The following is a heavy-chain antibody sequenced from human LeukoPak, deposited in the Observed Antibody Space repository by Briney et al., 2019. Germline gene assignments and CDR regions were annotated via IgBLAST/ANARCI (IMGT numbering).Heavy chain of an antibody. CDR3: AELGITMIGGV. D-gene: IGHD3-10*02. J-gene: IGHJ6*04. CDR2: TNSDGSEI. V-gene: IGHV3-7*01. Sequence: GGSLKLSCEASGFTFSSYWMTWVRQAPGKGLEWVGNTNSDGSEIHYVDSVKGRFTISRDNAKDALFLQMNSLRVEDTAVYYCAELGITMIGGVWGKGTTVTISS. CDR1: GFTFSSYW.